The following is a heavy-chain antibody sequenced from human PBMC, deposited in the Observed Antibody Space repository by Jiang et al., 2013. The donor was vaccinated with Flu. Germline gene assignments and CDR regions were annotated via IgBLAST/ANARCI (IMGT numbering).Heavy chain of an antibody. CDR3: ASSSLGVAGTPWDAFDI. Sequence: SGAEVKKPGASVKVSCKASGYTFTGYYMHWVRQAPGQGLEWMGWINPNSGGTNYAQKFQGWVTMTRDTSISTAYMELSRLRSDDTAVYYCASSSLGVAGTPWDAFDIWGQGTMVTVSS. CDR1: GYTFTGYY. J-gene: IGHJ3*02. D-gene: IGHD6-19*01. CDR2: INPNSGGT. V-gene: IGHV1-2*04.